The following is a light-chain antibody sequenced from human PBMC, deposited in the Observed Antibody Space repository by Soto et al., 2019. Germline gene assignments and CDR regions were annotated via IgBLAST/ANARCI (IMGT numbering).Light chain of an antibody. CDR3: QQTYSTLSMT. CDR1: ESIARH. J-gene: IGKJ5*01. V-gene: IGKV1-39*01. Sequence: DIQMTQSPSSLSASVGDRVTITCRASESIARHLNWYQQKPGKAPKLLIYAASSLQNGVPSRFRGGGSGTDFTLTISNLQPEDFATYYCQQTYSTLSMTFGQGTRLEI. CDR2: AAS.